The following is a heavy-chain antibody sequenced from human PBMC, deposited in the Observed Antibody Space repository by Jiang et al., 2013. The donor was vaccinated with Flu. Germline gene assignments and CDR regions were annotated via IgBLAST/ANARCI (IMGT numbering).Heavy chain of an antibody. CDR3: ARGVSYYYDKRGHYKNWYFDL. Sequence: GAEVKKPGASVKVSCEASGYTFSDYDVNWVRQAPGQGLEWMGWMNPNSGNTGYALKFQGRVTMTRNTAIGTAYMELSGLRSEDTAVYYCARGVSYYYDKRGHYKNWYFDLWAVAPWSLSPQ. D-gene: IGHD3-22*01. CDR1: GYTFSDYD. V-gene: IGHV1-8*01. CDR2: MNPNSGNT. J-gene: IGHJ2*01.